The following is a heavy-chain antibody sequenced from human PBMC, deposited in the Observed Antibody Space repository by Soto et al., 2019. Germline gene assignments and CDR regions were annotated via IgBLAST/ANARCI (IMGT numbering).Heavy chain of an antibody. CDR2: IYYSGST. CDR1: GGSISSYY. D-gene: IGHD3-10*01. CDR3: ARGVYYGSWSYYKIGYYRYHQAV. J-gene: IGHJ6*01. Sequence: PSETLSLTCTVSGGSISSYYWSWIRQPPGKGLEWIGYIYYSGSTNYNPSLKSRVTISVDTSKNQFSLKLSSVTAADTAVYYCARGVYYGSWSYYKIGYYRYHQAVRAQRTTVPVSS. V-gene: IGHV4-59*01.